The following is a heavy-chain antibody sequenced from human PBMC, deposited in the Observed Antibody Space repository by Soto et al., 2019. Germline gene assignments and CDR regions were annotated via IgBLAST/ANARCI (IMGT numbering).Heavy chain of an antibody. J-gene: IGHJ4*02. CDR1: GGSISSGGYY. V-gene: IGHV4-31*03. CDR2: IYYSGST. D-gene: IGHD4-17*01. Sequence: SETLSLTCTVSGGSISSGGYYWSWIRQHPGKGLEWIGYIYYSGSTYYNPSLKSRVTISVDTSKNQFSLKLSSVTAADTAVYYCAGDSFGDYGLFDYWGQGTLVTVSS. CDR3: AGDSFGDYGLFDY.